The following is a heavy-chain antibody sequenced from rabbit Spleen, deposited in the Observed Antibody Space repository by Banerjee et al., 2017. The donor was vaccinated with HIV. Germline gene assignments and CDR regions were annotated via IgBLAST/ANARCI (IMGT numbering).Heavy chain of an antibody. CDR2: IYTGSGST. Sequence: QSLEESGGGLVKPGASLTLTCKASGFSFSSGYDMCWVRQAPGKGPEWIACIYTGSGSTYYASWAKGRFTISRSTSLNTVTLQMTSLTAADTATYFCARRYLANNGHGNADFNLWGPGTLVTVS. CDR3: ARRYLANNGHGNADFNL. D-gene: IGHD6-1*01. V-gene: IGHV1S40*01. J-gene: IGHJ4*01. CDR1: GFSFSSGYD.